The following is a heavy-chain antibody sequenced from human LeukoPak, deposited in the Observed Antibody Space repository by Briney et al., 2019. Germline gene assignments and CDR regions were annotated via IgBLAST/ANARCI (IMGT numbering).Heavy chain of an antibody. CDR1: GYSFTGYW. CDR2: IYPGDSDT. D-gene: IGHD2-15*01. CDR3: ARHTSGYCSGGSCYGNYYYMDV. V-gene: IGHV5-51*01. Sequence: GESLKISCKGSGYSFTGYWIVWVRQMPGKGLEWMGSIYPGDSDTRYSPSFQGQVTISADKSISTAYLQWSSLKASDTAMYYCARHTSGYCSGGSCYGNYYYMDVWGKGTTVTVSS. J-gene: IGHJ6*03.